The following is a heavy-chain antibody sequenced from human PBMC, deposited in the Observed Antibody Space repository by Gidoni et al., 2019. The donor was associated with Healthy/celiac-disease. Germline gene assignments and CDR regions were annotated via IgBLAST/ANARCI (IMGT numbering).Heavy chain of an antibody. Sequence: QVQLVQSGAEVKKPGASVKVSCKASGYTFTGYYIHWVRQAPGQGLEWMGWINPNSGGTNYAQKFQGRVTMTRDTSISTAYMELSRLRSDDTAVYYCARSELWLLDDYYYYMDVWGKGTTVTVSS. V-gene: IGHV1-2*02. D-gene: IGHD5-18*01. CDR3: ARSELWLLDDYYYYMDV. CDR2: INPNSGGT. J-gene: IGHJ6*03. CDR1: GYTFTGYY.